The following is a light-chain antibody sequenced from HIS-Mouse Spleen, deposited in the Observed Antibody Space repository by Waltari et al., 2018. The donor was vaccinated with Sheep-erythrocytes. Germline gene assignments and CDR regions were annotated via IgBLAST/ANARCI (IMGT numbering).Light chain of an antibody. J-gene: IGLJ3*02. V-gene: IGLV2-23*01. Sequence: QSALTQPASVSGSPGQAITISCPGSSSAVWSYKLVSWYQQHPGKAPKLMIYEGSKRPSGVSNRFSGSKSGNTASLTISGLQAEDEADYYCCSYAGSSTWVFGGGTKLTVL. CDR2: EGS. CDR1: SSAVWSYKL. CDR3: CSYAGSSTWV.